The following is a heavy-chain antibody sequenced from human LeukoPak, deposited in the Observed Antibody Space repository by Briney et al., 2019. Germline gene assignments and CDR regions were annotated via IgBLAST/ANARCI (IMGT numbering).Heavy chain of an antibody. Sequence: ASVKVSCKASGGTFSNYAISWVRQAPGRGLEWMGGIIPIFGTANYAQKFQGRVTITTDESTSTAYMELSSLRSEDTAVYYCARTSAAGTQGYAYYYYMDVWGKGTTVTVSS. J-gene: IGHJ6*03. CDR2: IIPIFGTA. CDR1: GGTFSNYA. V-gene: IGHV1-69*05. D-gene: IGHD6-13*01. CDR3: ARTSAAGTQGYAYYYYMDV.